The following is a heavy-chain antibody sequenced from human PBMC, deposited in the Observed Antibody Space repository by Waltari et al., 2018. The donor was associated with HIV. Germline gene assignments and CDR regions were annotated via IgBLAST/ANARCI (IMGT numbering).Heavy chain of an antibody. CDR3: ARDYSSTSCYYFDY. Sequence: EVQLVESGGGLVQPGGSLSISWAASGFTFSSYWMSGVLQAPGKGLEWVANIKQDGSEKYYVDSVKGRFTISRDNAKYSLYLQMNSLRAEDTAVYYCARDYSSTSCYYFDYWGQGTLVTVSS. J-gene: IGHJ4*02. CDR1: GFTFSSYW. CDR2: IKQDGSEK. V-gene: IGHV3-7*01. D-gene: IGHD2-2*01.